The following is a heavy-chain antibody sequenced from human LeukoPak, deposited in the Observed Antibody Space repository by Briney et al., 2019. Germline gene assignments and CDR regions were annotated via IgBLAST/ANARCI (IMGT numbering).Heavy chain of an antibody. V-gene: IGHV4-4*07. Sequence: SETLSLTCTVSGGSISSYYWSWIRQPPGKGLEWIGRIYTSGSTNYNPSPKSRVTISLDTSKNQFPLKLSSMTAADAAVYYCARVRSSGWRLDAFDIWGQGTMVTVSS. J-gene: IGHJ3*02. CDR2: IYTSGST. D-gene: IGHD6-19*01. CDR1: GGSISSYY. CDR3: ARVRSSGWRLDAFDI.